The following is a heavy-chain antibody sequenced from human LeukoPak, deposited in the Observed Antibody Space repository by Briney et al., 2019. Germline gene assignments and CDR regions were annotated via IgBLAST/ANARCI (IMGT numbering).Heavy chain of an antibody. V-gene: IGHV3-64*01. CDR1: GFTFVDYA. D-gene: IGHD4-11*01. CDR2: IGSNGDST. CDR3: ARGYSNPYYFYMDV. Sequence: PGGSLRLSCAASGFTFVDYAMHWVRQAPGNGLESVSGIGSNGDSTYYANSVKGRFTMSRDNSKHTLYLQMGSLRTEDLAVYYCARGYSNPYYFYMDVWGKGTTVTVSS. J-gene: IGHJ6*03.